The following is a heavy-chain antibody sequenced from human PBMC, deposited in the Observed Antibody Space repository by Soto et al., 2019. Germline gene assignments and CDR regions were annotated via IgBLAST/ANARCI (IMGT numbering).Heavy chain of an antibody. CDR3: ARDCYYDSSGYYLPDY. V-gene: IGHV1-18*01. CDR2: ISAYNGNT. J-gene: IGHJ4*02. D-gene: IGHD3-22*01. CDR1: GYTFTSYG. Sequence: ASVKVSCKASGYTFTSYGISWVRQAPGQGLEWMGWISAYNGNTNYAQKLQGRVTMTTDTSTSTAYMELRSLRSDDTAVYYCARDCYYDSSGYYLPDYWGQGTLVTVSS.